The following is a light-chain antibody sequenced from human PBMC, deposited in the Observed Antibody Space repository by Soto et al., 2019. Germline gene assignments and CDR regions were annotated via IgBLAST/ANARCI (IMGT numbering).Light chain of an antibody. J-gene: IGLJ1*01. V-gene: IGLV1-47*01. CDR1: SSNIENNY. CDR3: AACDDSLRGHV. Sequence: QSVLTQPPSASGTPGQRVTISCSGSSSNIENNYVSWYQQLPGTAPKLLIYGNIQRPSGVPDRFSGSKSGTSASLAISGLRSEDEADYYCAACDDSLRGHVFGTGTKVTVL. CDR2: GNI.